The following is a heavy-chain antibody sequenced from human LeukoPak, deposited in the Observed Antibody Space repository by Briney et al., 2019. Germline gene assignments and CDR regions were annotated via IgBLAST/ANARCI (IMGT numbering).Heavy chain of an antibody. V-gene: IGHV1-18*01. Sequence: ASLKVSCKASGYTFTSFGIIWVRQAPGQGLEWMGWISAYNGSTNYAQKVQGRITMTTDRSTSTAYMELRSLRPDDTAVYYCARDNLGFDYWGQGTLVTVS. J-gene: IGHJ4*02. CDR1: GYTFTSFG. D-gene: IGHD7-27*01. CDR3: ARDNLGFDY. CDR2: ISAYNGST.